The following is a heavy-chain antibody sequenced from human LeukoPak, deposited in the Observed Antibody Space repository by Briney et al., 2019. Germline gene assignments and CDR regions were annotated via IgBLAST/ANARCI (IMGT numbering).Heavy chain of an antibody. D-gene: IGHD5-12*01. CDR1: GFTFSTYG. V-gene: IGHV3-30*18. Sequence: PGGSLRLSCTASGFTFSTYGMHWVRQAPGKGLEWVTLISYDGSTKYYSDSVKGRFTLSRDNSKNTLYLQMNSLRAEDTAVYYCAKQGSRSGYDYFDYWGQGTLVTVSS. CDR2: ISYDGSTK. CDR3: AKQGSRSGYDYFDY. J-gene: IGHJ4*02.